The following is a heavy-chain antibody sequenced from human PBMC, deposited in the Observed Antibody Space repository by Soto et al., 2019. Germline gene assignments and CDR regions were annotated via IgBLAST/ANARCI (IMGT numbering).Heavy chain of an antibody. D-gene: IGHD1-26*01. Sequence: PGESLKISCKGSGYSFTSYWIGWVRQMPGKGLEWMGIIYPGDSDTRYSPSFQGQVTISADKSISTAYLQGSSLKASDTAMYYCARLVSESNLEQNEVLDFRGQGTWVPVS. V-gene: IGHV5-51*01. CDR2: IYPGDSDT. CDR1: GYSFTSYW. J-gene: IGHJ3*01. CDR3: ARLVSESNLEQNEVLDF.